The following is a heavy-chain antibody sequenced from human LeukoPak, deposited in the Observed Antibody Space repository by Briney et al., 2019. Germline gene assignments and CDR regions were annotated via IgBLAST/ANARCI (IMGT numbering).Heavy chain of an antibody. Sequence: GGSLRLSCATSGFIFSNYAMIWVRQAPGKGLKGLEWVAVIRGSGGSTDYADSVKGRFTISRDNSKNPLYLQINSLRAEDTAVYYCAKYDSRAYYYAPTDPWGHGTLVTVSS. D-gene: IGHD3-22*01. V-gene: IGHV3-23*01. CDR2: IRGSGGST. CDR3: AKYDSRAYYYAPTDP. CDR1: GFIFSNYA. J-gene: IGHJ5*02.